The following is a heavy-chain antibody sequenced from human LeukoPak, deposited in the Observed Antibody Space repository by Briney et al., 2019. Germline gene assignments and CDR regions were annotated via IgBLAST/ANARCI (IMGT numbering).Heavy chain of an antibody. Sequence: PSETLSLTCTVSGGSIISYYWNWIRQPPGQGLEWIGYISNSGITKYNPSLKSRVTISLETSKNQFSLRLTSVTAPDTAVYYSAKASVTTAVLFDSWGQGTQVAVSS. CDR2: ISNSGIT. CDR1: GGSIISYY. J-gene: IGHJ4*02. CDR3: AKASVTTAVLFDS. V-gene: IGHV4-59*01. D-gene: IGHD4-23*01.